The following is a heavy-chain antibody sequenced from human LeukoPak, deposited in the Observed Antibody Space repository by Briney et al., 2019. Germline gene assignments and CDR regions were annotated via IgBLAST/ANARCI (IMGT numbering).Heavy chain of an antibody. CDR2: ISSSSSYI. J-gene: IGHJ4*02. D-gene: IGHD3-10*01. Sequence: PGXSLRLSCAASGFTFSSYSMNWVGQAPGKGLEWVSSISSSSSYIYYADSVKGRFTISRDNAKNSVYLKMNSLRAEDTAVYYCARDARDHRFTMGSVAIDYWGQGTLVTVSS. V-gene: IGHV3-21*01. CDR3: ARDARDHRFTMGSVAIDY. CDR1: GFTFSSYS.